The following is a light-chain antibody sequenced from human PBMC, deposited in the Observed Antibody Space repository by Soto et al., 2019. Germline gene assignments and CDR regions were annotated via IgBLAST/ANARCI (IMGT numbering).Light chain of an antibody. CDR3: QSYESSLSGYV. CDR2: GNS. Sequence: QSALTQPPSVSGAPGQRVTISCTGSSSNIGAGYDVHWYQQLPGTAPKLLIYGNSNRPSGFPDRFSGSKSGTPASLAITGLQAVDEADYYCQSYESSLSGYVFGTGTKVTVL. CDR1: SSNIGAGYD. J-gene: IGLJ1*01. V-gene: IGLV1-40*01.